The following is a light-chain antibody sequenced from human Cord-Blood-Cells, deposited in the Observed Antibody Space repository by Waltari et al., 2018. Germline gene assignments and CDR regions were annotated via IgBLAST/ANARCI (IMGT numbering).Light chain of an antibody. CDR3: SSYTSSSSWV. J-gene: IGLJ3*02. Sequence: QSALTQPASVSGSPGQSITISCTGTSSDVGGYNYVSWYQQPPGKAHKLMIYDVSKRPSGVSNRFSGSKSGNTASLTISGLQAEDEADYYCSSYTSSSSWVFGGGTKLTVL. V-gene: IGLV2-14*01. CDR2: DVS. CDR1: SSDVGGYNY.